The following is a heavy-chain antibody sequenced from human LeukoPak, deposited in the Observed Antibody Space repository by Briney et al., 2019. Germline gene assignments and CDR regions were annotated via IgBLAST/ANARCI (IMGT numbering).Heavy chain of an antibody. CDR3: ARGSGLAAAASEIDY. J-gene: IGHJ4*02. D-gene: IGHD6-13*01. V-gene: IGHV4-34*01. CDR1: GGSFSGYY. CDR2: INHSGST. Sequence: SETLSLTCAVYGGSFSGYYWSWIRQPPGKGLEWIGEINHSGSTNYNPSLKSRVTISVDTSKNQFSLQLNSVTPEDTAVYYCARGSGLAAAASEIDYWGQGTLVTVSS.